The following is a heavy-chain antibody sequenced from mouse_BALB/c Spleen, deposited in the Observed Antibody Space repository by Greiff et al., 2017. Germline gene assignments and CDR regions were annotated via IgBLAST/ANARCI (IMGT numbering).Heavy chain of an antibody. Sequence: QVTLKESGPGILQPSQTLSLTCFFSGFSLSTSGMGVSWIRQPSGKGLEWLAHIYWDDDKRYNPSLKSRLTISKDTSRSQVFLKITSVDTADTATDYCARSYYGYYDYAMDYWGQGTSVTVSA. D-gene: IGHD2-3*01. CDR1: GFSLSTSGMG. J-gene: IGHJ4*01. CDR2: IYWDDDK. V-gene: IGHV8-12*01. CDR3: ARSYYGYYDYAMDY.